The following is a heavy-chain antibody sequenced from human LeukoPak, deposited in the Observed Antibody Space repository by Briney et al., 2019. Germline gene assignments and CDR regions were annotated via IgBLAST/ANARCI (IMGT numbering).Heavy chain of an antibody. J-gene: IGHJ4*02. Sequence: PGGSLRLSCAASGFMFSTYWMSWVRQTPGKGLEWVANIKQDGGEKYNVDSVKGRFTISRDNAKNSLYLQMNSLRAEDTAVYYCARGRYCSGGSCYGALGYYFEYWGQGTLVTVSS. D-gene: IGHD2-15*01. V-gene: IGHV3-7*01. CDR1: GFMFSTYW. CDR2: IKQDGGEK. CDR3: ARGRYCSGGSCYGALGYYFEY.